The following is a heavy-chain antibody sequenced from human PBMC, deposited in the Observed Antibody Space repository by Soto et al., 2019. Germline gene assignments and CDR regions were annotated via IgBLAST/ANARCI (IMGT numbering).Heavy chain of an antibody. Sequence: QVQLQESGPGLVKPSETLSLTCTVSGASINDYYWTWIRQPPGAGLEWIGYIHYSGLTNYNPSLKSRVTISMDTSKNQFFLKLTSMAAADTAVYYCARRWSGIDFWGQGTLVTVSS. CDR2: IHYSGLT. CDR3: ARRWSGIDF. J-gene: IGHJ4*02. CDR1: GASINDYY. V-gene: IGHV4-59*01. D-gene: IGHD3-3*01.